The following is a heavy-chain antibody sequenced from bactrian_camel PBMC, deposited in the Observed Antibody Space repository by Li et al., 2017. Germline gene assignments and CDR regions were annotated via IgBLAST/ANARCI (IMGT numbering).Heavy chain of an antibody. CDR2: ISWSGEDT. Sequence: HVQLVESGGGSVQAGGSLRLSCAASGYTYNNYCMGWIRQAPGKGLEWVSTISWSGEDTNYADSVKGQFTTSRDNDKNTVYLQMNSLKPEDTALYYCAASLGRTYCSRAYYLLTPPPEFGFRGQGTQVTVS. CDR1: GYTYNNYC. V-gene: IGHV3S60*01. D-gene: IGHD2*01. CDR3: AASLGRTYCSRAYYLLTPPPEFGF. J-gene: IGHJ6*01.